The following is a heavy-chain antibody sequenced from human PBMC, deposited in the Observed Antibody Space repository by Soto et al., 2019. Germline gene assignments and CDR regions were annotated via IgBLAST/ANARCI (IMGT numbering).Heavy chain of an antibody. CDR3: ARDSGRSDVVPAAISAMDV. V-gene: IGHV1-69*08. D-gene: IGHD2-2*01. Sequence: QVQLVQSGAEVKKPGSSVKVSCKGSGGNRYTITWVRQAPGQGLEWMGRIIPMFGIATYAQNFQGRVTISADNVTNPAYMELSRLRSEHTAVYYCARDSGRSDVVPAAISAMDVWGQGTTVTVSS. J-gene: IGHJ6*02. CDR1: GGNRYT. CDR2: IIPMFGIA.